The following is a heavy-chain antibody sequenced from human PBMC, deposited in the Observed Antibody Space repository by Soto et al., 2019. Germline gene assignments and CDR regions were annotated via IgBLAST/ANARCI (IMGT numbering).Heavy chain of an antibody. CDR1: GYTFTSYY. CDR2: MNPNSGNT. V-gene: IGHV1-8*02. CDR3: ARSGYCISTSCYRANYYYYYGMDV. D-gene: IGHD2-2*01. J-gene: IGHJ6*02. Sequence: ASVKVSCKASGYTFTSYYMHWVRQATGQGFEYLGWMNPNSGNTGYVKKFQGRVTMTRDTSMSTAYMELSSLRSEDTAVYYCARSGYCISTSCYRANYYYYYGMDVWGQGTTVTVSS.